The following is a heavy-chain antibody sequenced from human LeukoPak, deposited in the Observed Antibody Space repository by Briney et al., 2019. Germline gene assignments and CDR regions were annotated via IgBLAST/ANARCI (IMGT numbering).Heavy chain of an antibody. D-gene: IGHD3-10*01. CDR2: IIPIFGTA. CDR3: ARARGPSIDEYYYYYYYMDV. V-gene: IGHV1-69*05. Sequence: GASVTVSRKASGGTFSSYAISWVRQAPGQGLEWMGGIIPIFGTANYAQKFQGRVTITTDESTSTAYMELSSLRSEDTAVYYCARARGPSIDEYYYYYYYMDVWGKGTTVTVSS. J-gene: IGHJ6*03. CDR1: GGTFSSYA.